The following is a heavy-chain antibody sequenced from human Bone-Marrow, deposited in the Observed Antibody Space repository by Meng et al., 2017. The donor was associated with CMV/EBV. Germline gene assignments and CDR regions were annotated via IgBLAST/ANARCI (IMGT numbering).Heavy chain of an antibody. CDR2: ISSSSSYI. D-gene: IGHD2-21*01. Sequence: GESLKISCAASGFTFSSYSMNWVRQAPGKGLEWVSSISSSSSYIYYADSVKGRFTISRDNAKNSLYLQMNSLRVEDTAVYYCARECGGDCYGESHYYYGMDVWGQGTTVTVSS. CDR1: GFTFSSYS. CDR3: ARECGGDCYGESHYYYGMDV. J-gene: IGHJ6*02. V-gene: IGHV3-21*01.